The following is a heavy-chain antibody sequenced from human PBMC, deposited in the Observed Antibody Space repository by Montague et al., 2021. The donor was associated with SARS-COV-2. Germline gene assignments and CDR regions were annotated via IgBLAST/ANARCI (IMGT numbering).Heavy chain of an antibody. CDR3: ARGQVTTFGVLIMLPAAGAVDV. CDR2: INDRGST. Sequence: SETLSLTCAVYGGSFSGYYWTWIRQPPGKGLEWVGEINDRGSTNYNPSFESRLTMSVGTSKNQFSLRLKSVSAADTAVYYCARGQVTTFGVLIMLPAAGAVDVWGQGTTVTVSS. V-gene: IGHV4-34*01. CDR1: GGSFSGYY. D-gene: IGHD3-3*01. J-gene: IGHJ3*01.